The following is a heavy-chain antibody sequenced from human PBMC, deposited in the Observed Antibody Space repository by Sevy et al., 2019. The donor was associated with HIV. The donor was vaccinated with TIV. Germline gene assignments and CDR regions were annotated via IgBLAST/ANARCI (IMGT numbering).Heavy chain of an antibody. V-gene: IGHV3-23*01. Sequence: GGSLRLSCAASGFTFSSYAMSWVRQAPGKGLEWVSAISGSGGSTYYADSVKGRFTISRDNSKNTLYLQMNSLRAEDTAVYYCAKRAHRGYYDSRGYFAFDIWGQGTMVTVSS. CDR3: AKRAHRGYYDSRGYFAFDI. CDR1: GFTFSSYA. J-gene: IGHJ3*02. D-gene: IGHD3-22*01. CDR2: ISGSGGST.